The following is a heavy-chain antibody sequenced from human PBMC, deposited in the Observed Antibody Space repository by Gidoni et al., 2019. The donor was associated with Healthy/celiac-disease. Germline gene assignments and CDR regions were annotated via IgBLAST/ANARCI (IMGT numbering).Heavy chain of an antibody. D-gene: IGHD2-15*01. CDR1: GYTFTNYY. V-gene: IGHV1-69-2*01. CDR2: VDPEDGET. Sequence: EVQLVQSGAEVKKPGATVKISCKVSGYTFTNYYMHWVQQAPGNGLEWVGLVDPEDGETRYAEKFQGRVTITADTSTDTAYMELSSLRSEDTAVYYCATDISGYGGNAFDYWGQGTLVTVSS. J-gene: IGHJ4*02. CDR3: ATDISGYGGNAFDY.